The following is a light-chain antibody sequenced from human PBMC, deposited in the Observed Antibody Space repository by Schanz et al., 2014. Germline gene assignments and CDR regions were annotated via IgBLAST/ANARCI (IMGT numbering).Light chain of an antibody. Sequence: QSALTQPPSASGSPGQSVTISCTGTSSDIGGYNYVSWYQQHPGKAPKILIYEVSKRPSGVPDRFSGSKSGNTASLTVSGLQAEDEDDYYCSSYVGSNNWVFGGGTKLTVL. CDR2: EVS. V-gene: IGLV2-8*01. J-gene: IGLJ3*02. CDR1: SSDIGGYNY. CDR3: SSYVGSNNWV.